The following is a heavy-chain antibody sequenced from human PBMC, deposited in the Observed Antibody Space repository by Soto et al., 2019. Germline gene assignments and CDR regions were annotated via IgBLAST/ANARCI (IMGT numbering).Heavy chain of an antibody. J-gene: IGHJ4*02. D-gene: IGHD1-26*01. CDR1: GASISSSSYY. Sequence: QLQLQESGPGLVKPSETLSLTCTDSGASISSSSYYWGWIRQPPGKGLEWIGSIYYSGSTYYNPSLKSRVTISVDTSKNQFSLKLSSVTAADTAVYYCARLQEDWESPGDYWGQGTLVTVSS. V-gene: IGHV4-39*01. CDR2: IYYSGST. CDR3: ARLQEDWESPGDY.